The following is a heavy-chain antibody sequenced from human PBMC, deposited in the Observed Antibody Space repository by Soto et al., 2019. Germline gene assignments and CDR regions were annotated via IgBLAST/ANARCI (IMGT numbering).Heavy chain of an antibody. CDR1: GYTFTSYY. Sequence: GASVKVSCKASGYTFTSYYMHWVRQAPGQGLEWMGILNPSGGSTSYAQKFQGRVTMTRDTSTSTVYIELSSLRSEDTAVYYCARDHAVVVVTAILFNSAFDIWGQGTMVTVSS. D-gene: IGHD2-21*02. CDR3: ARDHAVVVVTAILFNSAFDI. V-gene: IGHV1-46*01. CDR2: LNPSGGST. J-gene: IGHJ3*02.